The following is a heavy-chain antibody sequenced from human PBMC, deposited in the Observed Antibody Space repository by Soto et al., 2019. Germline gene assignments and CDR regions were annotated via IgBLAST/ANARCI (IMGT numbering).Heavy chain of an antibody. D-gene: IGHD2-15*01. J-gene: IGHJ4*02. CDR2: ISWNSGSI. V-gene: IGHV3-9*01. Sequence: EVQLVESGGGLVQPGRSLRLSCAASGFTFDDYAMHWVRQAPGKGLEWVSGISWNSGSIGYADSVKGRFTISRDNANNSLYLQMNRPGAEDTALYYCAKDFNCSGGSCYSGLVYWGQGTLVTVSS. CDR1: GFTFDDYA. CDR3: AKDFNCSGGSCYSGLVY.